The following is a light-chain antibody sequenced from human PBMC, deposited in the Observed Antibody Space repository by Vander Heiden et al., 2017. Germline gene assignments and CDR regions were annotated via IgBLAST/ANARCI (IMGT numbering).Light chain of an antibody. CDR1: QSISSW. Sequence: DIQMTQSPSTLSASVGDRVTITCRASQSISSWLAWYQQKPGKAPKLLIFKASNLQSGVPSRFSGSGSGTEFTLTISSLQPEDFATYFCQQYDNYSTFGQGTKVEIK. V-gene: IGKV1-5*03. J-gene: IGKJ1*01. CDR3: QQYDNYST. CDR2: KAS.